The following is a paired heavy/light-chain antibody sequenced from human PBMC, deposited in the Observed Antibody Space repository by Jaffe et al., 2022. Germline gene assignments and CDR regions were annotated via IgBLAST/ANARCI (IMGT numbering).Heavy chain of an antibody. Sequence: QVQLVESGGGVVQPGRSLSLSCAASGFTFSSYGMQWVRQAPGKGLEWVAVIAHDGSVKHYADSVKGRFTISRDNSKNTLDLQMSSLRTEDTAVYFCAKEADEYSSTHFDRWGQGTLVIVSS. CDR3: AKEADEYSSTHFDR. CDR2: IAHDGSVK. J-gene: IGHJ4*02. D-gene: IGHD6-13*01. V-gene: IGHV3-30*18. CDR1: GFTFSSYG.
Light chain of an antibody. CDR3: QQAKNFPWT. CDR1: EDISNR. Sequence: DVQMTQSPSSVSASVGDRLTITCRASEDISNRLAWYQQKPGNAPKVLIYTASSLQSGVPSRFSGSGSGTDFTLTISSLQPEDSATYYCQQAKNFPWTFGQGTKVEIK. CDR2: TAS. J-gene: IGKJ1*01. V-gene: IGKV1-12*01.